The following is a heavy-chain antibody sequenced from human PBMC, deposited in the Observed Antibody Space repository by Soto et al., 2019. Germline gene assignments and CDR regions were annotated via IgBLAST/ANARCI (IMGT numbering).Heavy chain of an antibody. CDR2: IDPSDSYT. D-gene: IGHD3-3*01. V-gene: IGHV5-10-1*01. CDR1: GYSFTSYW. J-gene: IGHJ6*02. CDR3: ARPYYDFWSGYYTRYYYYGMDV. Sequence: SLKISCKGSGYSFTSYWISWVRQMPGKGLEWMGRIDPSDSYTNYSPSFQGHVTISADKSISTAYLQWSSLKASDTAMYYCARPYYDFWSGYYTRYYYYGMDVWGQGTTVTVSS.